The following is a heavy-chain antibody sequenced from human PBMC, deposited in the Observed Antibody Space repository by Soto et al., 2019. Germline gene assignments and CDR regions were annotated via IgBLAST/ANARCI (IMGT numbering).Heavy chain of an antibody. V-gene: IGHV5-51*01. Sequence: GESLKISCKTSGYSFSNYWIGWVRQMPGKGLEWMGIIFPGDSDTTYSPSFQGQVTISADKSITTAYLQWSSLKASDTAMYYCARQSDSSGYYSDWGQGTLVTSPQ. CDR3: ARQSDSSGYYSD. CDR1: GYSFSNYW. J-gene: IGHJ4*02. D-gene: IGHD3-22*01. CDR2: IFPGDSDT.